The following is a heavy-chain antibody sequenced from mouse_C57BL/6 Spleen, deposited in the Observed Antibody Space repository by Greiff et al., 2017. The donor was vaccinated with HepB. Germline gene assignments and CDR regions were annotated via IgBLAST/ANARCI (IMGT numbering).Heavy chain of an antibody. V-gene: IGHV10-1*01. CDR2: IRSKSNNYAT. CDR3: VRQGGTTVVGAMDY. J-gene: IGHJ4*01. D-gene: IGHD1-1*01. Sequence: EVQLVESGGGLVQPKGSLELSCAASGFSFNTYAMNWVRQAPGKGLEWVARIRSKSNNYATYYADSVKDRFTISRDDSESMLYLQMNNLKTEDTAMYCCVRQGGTTVVGAMDYWGQGTSVTVSS. CDR1: GFSFNTYA.